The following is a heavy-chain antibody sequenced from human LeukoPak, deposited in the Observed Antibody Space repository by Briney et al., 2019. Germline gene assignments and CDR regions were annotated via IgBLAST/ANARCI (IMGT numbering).Heavy chain of an antibody. V-gene: IGHV3-74*01. Sequence: PGGSLRLSCAASGFTFSDYWMHWVRQAPGKGLVWVSRINSDESNTSYADSVKGRFTISSDNAKNSLYLQMNSLRAEDTAVYYCARIVGANHPVFRLGLDYWGQGTLVTVSS. CDR1: GFTFSDYW. D-gene: IGHD1-26*01. CDR3: ARIVGANHPVFRLGLDY. CDR2: INSDESNT. J-gene: IGHJ4*02.